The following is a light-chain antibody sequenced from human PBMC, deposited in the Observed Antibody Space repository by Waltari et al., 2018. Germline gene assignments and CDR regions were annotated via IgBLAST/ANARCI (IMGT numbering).Light chain of an antibody. CDR3: QNHERLPAT. CDR1: QSISRY. J-gene: IGKJ1*01. V-gene: IGKV3-20*01. CDR2: GAS. Sequence: EFVLTQSPGTLSLSPGERATLFCRARQSISRYLVWYQQRPGQAPRLLIYGASIRAAGIPDRFSGSGSGTDFTLSIGRLEPEDFAVYYCQNHERLPATFGQGTRVEIK.